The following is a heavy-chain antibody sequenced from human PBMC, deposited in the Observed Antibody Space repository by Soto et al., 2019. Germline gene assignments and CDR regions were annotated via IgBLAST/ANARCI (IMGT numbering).Heavy chain of an antibody. CDR3: ASLTNGRPGDS. D-gene: IGHD2-8*01. Sequence: PSQTLSLTCAITGDSVSSNSAGWSWVRQSPSRGLEWLGRTYSRSKWYYAYAVSVRGRITINPDTSKNQYSLQLNSVTPEDTAVYFCASLTNGRPGDSWAQGTLVTVS. V-gene: IGHV6-1*01. J-gene: IGHJ4*02. CDR1: GDSVSSNSAG. CDR2: TYSRSKWYY.